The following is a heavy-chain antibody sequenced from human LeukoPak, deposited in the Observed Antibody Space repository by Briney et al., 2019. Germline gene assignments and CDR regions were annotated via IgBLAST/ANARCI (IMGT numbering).Heavy chain of an antibody. J-gene: IGHJ3*02. D-gene: IGHD6-19*01. CDR1: GGSISSYY. CDR2: IYTSGNT. Sequence: SETLSLTCTVSGGSISSYYWSWIRQPPGKGLEWIGNIYTSGNTNYNPSLKSQVAISVDTSKNQFSLKLNSVTAADTAVYYCARPYSSGWSGAFDIWGQGTMVTVSS. CDR3: ARPYSSGWSGAFDI. V-gene: IGHV4-4*09.